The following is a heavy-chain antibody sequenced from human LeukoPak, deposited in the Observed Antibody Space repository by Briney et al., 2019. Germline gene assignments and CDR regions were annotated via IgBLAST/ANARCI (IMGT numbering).Heavy chain of an antibody. Sequence: GASVKVSCKASGYTFTCYGISWVRQAPGQGLEWMGWISAYNGNTNYAQKLQGRVTMTTDTSTSTAYMELRSLRSDDTAVYYCARGPLELRYFDWSPRAYYIDYWGQGTLVTVSS. CDR1: GYTFTCYG. D-gene: IGHD3-9*01. CDR2: ISAYNGNT. J-gene: IGHJ4*02. CDR3: ARGPLELRYFDWSPRAYYIDY. V-gene: IGHV1-18*01.